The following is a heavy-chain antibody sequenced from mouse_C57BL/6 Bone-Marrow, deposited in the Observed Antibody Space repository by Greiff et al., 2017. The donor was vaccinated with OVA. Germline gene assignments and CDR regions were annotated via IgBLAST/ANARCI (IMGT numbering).Heavy chain of an antibody. CDR3: AIYDGSSYGFAY. J-gene: IGHJ3*01. V-gene: IGHV1-69*01. CDR1: GYTFTSYW. CDR2: IDPSDSYT. Sequence: QVQLQQPGAELVMPGASVKLSCKASGYTFTSYWMHWVKQRPGQGLEWIGEIDPSDSYTNYNQKFKGKSTLTVDKSSSTAYMQLSSLTSEDSAVYYCAIYDGSSYGFAYWGQGTLVTVSA. D-gene: IGHD1-1*01.